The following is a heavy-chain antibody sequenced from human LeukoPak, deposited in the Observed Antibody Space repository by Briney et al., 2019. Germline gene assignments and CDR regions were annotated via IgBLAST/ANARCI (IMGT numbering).Heavy chain of an antibody. CDR1: GFTFNYYS. V-gene: IGHV3-23*01. CDR2: ITASGGST. J-gene: IGHJ4*02. Sequence: GGSLRLSCAASGFTFNYYSMNWVRQAPGKGLEWVSAITASGGSTYYADSVKGRFTISRDNSKNTLYLQMNSLRAEDTAVYYCAKDARSGWNFDYWGQGTLVTVSS. CDR3: AKDARSGWNFDY. D-gene: IGHD6-19*01.